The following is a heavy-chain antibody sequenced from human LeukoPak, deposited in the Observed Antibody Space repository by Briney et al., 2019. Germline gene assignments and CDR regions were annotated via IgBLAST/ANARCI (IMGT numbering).Heavy chain of an antibody. D-gene: IGHD6-19*01. CDR2: IRSSSSTI. CDR1: GFTFSSYS. CDR3: ARDGFRGIAVAGYFDY. V-gene: IGHV3-48*01. Sequence: GGSLRLSCAASGFTFSSYSMNWVRQAPGKGLEWVSYIRSSSSTIYYADSVKGRFTISRDNAKNSLYLQMNSLRAEDTAVYYCARDGFRGIAVAGYFDYWGQGTLVTVSS. J-gene: IGHJ4*02.